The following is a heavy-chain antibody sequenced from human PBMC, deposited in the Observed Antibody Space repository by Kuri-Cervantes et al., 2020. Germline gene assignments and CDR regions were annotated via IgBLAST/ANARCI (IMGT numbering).Heavy chain of an antibody. D-gene: IGHD2-2*01. Sequence: SETLSLTCTVSGGSISSYYWSWIRQPPGKGLEWIGYIYYSGSTNYNLSLKSRVTISVDTSKNQFSLKLSSVTAADTAVYYCARRHIVVVPAAYMDYGMDVWGQGTTVTVSS. V-gene: IGHV4-59*08. CDR2: IYYSGST. CDR1: GGSISSYY. CDR3: ARRHIVVVPAAYMDYGMDV. J-gene: IGHJ6*02.